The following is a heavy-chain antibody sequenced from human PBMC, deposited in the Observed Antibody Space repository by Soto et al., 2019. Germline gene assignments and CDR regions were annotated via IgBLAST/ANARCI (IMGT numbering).Heavy chain of an antibody. Sequence: EVQLVESGGGLVKLGGSFSLSFEASGLTLVTAWINWVRRAPGKGLGWVGRIKGKTDGGKKDYAAPVKGRFTISKDDSKNTLYLQMNSLKTEDTAVYYCTTDHLHLYSYGPSKLVQNYYYYGMDVWGQGTTVTVSS. V-gene: IGHV3-15*07. D-gene: IGHD5-18*01. J-gene: IGHJ6*02. CDR1: GLTLVTAW. CDR2: IKGKTDGGKK. CDR3: TTDHLHLYSYGPSKLVQNYYYYGMDV.